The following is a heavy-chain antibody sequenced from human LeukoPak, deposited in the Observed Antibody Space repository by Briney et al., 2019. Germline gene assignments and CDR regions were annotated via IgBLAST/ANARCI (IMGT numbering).Heavy chain of an antibody. CDR3: AKGTSGYYDV. CDR1: GFSVTSNY. CDR2: IYADGTI. J-gene: IGHJ2*01. Sequence: GGSLRLSCAASGFSVTSNYMTWFRQSPGKGLAWVSHIYADGTIFYTDSAKGRFTLSRDNPQNTLFLQLSSLRVDDTAIYYCAKGTSGYYDVWGRGARVTVAA. V-gene: IGHV3-53*01. D-gene: IGHD3-10*01.